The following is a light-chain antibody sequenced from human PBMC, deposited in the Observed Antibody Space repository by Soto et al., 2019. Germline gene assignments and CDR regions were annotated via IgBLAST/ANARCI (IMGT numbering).Light chain of an antibody. CDR2: EDD. J-gene: IGLJ2*01. Sequence: NFMLTQPHSVSESPGKTVTISCTRSSGSIASNHVQWYQQRPGSSPSIVIYEDDQRPSGVPDRFSGSIDSSSSSASLTISGLKTEDEADYYCQSYDSDTVIFGGGTKLTVL. CDR3: QSYDSDTVI. CDR1: SGSIASNH. V-gene: IGLV6-57*01.